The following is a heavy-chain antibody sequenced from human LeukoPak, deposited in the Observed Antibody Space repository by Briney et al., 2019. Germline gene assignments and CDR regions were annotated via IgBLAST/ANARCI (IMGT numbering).Heavy chain of an antibody. V-gene: IGHV3-23*01. Sequence: GGSLRLSCAASGFTFSNYAMSWVRQAPGKGLEWVSAISGSGAYTYYADSVKGRFTISRDNSKNTLYLQMNSLRAEDTAVYYCARSPRCGGDCASGYFAQWGQGTLFPVSS. CDR2: ISGSGAYT. D-gene: IGHD2-21*02. CDR3: ARSPRCGGDCASGYFAQ. J-gene: IGHJ4*02. CDR1: GFTFSNYA.